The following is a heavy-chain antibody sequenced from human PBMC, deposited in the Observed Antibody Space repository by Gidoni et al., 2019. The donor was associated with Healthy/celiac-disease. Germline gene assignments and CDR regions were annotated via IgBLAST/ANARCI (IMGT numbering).Heavy chain of an antibody. CDR1: GGAISSSNW. D-gene: IGHD6-19*01. Sequence: QVQLQEAGPGLVKHEGTLARNCAGSGGAISSSNWWSWVRQPPGKGLECIGEIYHSWSTNYNPSLKSRVTISVDKSKNQFSLKLSSVTAADTAVYYCASGEWLVPFDYWGQGTLVTVSS. CDR3: ASGEWLVPFDY. V-gene: IGHV4-4*02. J-gene: IGHJ4*02. CDR2: IYHSWST.